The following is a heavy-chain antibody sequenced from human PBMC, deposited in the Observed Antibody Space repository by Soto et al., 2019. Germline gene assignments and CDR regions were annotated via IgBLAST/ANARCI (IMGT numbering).Heavy chain of an antibody. D-gene: IGHD3-3*02. J-gene: IGHJ5*02. CDR3: TRRLAHKEISFIGPGAPWFDP. V-gene: IGHV5-51*01. CDR1: GYNFATYW. Sequence: EVQLVQSGAEMKKPGESLKISCKGSGYNFATYWIGWVRQMPGKGLEWMGIIYPGDSDTKYSPSFQGQVTISADKSITTTYSQWNSLKASDTAMYFCTRRLAHKEISFIGPGAPWFDPWGQGTLVTVSS. CDR2: IYPGDSDT.